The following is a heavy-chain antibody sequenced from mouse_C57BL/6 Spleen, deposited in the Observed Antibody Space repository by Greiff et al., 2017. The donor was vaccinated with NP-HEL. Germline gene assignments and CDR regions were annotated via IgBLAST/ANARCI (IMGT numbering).Heavy chain of an antibody. Sequence: EVQVVESGPVLVKPGASVKMSCKASGYTFTDYYMNWVKQSHGKSLEWIGVINPYNGGTSYNQKFKGKATLTVDKSSSTAYMELNSLTSEDSAVYYCARSPTGTPFDYWGQGTTLTVSS. V-gene: IGHV1-19*01. D-gene: IGHD4-1*02. CDR2: INPYNGGT. CDR1: GYTFTDYY. J-gene: IGHJ2*01. CDR3: ARSPTGTPFDY.